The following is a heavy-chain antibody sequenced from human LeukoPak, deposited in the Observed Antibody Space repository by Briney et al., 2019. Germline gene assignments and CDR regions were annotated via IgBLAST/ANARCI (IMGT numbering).Heavy chain of an antibody. CDR2: IYYSGST. V-gene: IGHV4-39*01. D-gene: IGHD4-23*01. CDR3: ARPVMTTVVTPADAFDI. J-gene: IGHJ3*02. Sequence: SETLSLTCTVSGGSISSSSYYWGWIRQPPGTGLEWIGSIYYSGSTYYNPSLKSRVTISVDTSKNQFSLKLSSVTAADTAVYYCARPVMTTVVTPADAFDIWGQGTMVTVSS. CDR1: GGSISSSSYY.